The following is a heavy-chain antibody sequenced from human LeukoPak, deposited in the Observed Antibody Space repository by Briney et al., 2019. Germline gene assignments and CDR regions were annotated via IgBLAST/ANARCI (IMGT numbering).Heavy chain of an antibody. V-gene: IGHV3-30*18. CDR3: AKKASGSYFQGPDY. Sequence: GGSLRLSCTASGFTFSSYAMHWVRQAPGKGLEWVAVTSSDGRNIHYADSVKGRFTISRDNSKNTLYLQMNTLRVEDTAVYYCAKKASGSYFQGPDYWGQGSLVTVSS. D-gene: IGHD1-26*01. CDR1: GFTFSSYA. CDR2: TSSDGRNI. J-gene: IGHJ4*02.